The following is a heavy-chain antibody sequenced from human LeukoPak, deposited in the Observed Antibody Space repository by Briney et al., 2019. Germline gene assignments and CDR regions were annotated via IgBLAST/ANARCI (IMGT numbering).Heavy chain of an antibody. CDR3: ARGPIRTTVTTAYYFDY. J-gene: IGHJ4*02. CDR1: GYTFTSYD. V-gene: IGHV1-8*03. D-gene: IGHD4-11*01. Sequence: GASVKVSXKASGYTFTSYDIDWVRQATGQGLEWMRWMNPNSGNTGYAQKFQGRVTITRNTSISTAYMELSSLRSEDTAVYYCARGPIRTTVTTAYYFDYWGQGTLVTVSS. CDR2: MNPNSGNT.